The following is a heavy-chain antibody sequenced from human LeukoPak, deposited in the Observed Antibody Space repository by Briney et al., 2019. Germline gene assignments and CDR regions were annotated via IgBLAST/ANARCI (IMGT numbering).Heavy chain of an antibody. CDR3: ARTYYYDSSGYSPFDY. CDR2: ISYDGSNK. D-gene: IGHD3-22*01. CDR1: GFTFTSYW. Sequence: GGSLRLSCAASGFTFTSYWMSWVRQAPGKGLEWVAVISYDGSNKYYADSVKGRFTISGDNSKNTLYLQMNSLRAEDTAVYYCARTYYYDSSGYSPFDYWGQGTLVTVSS. J-gene: IGHJ4*02. V-gene: IGHV3-30*03.